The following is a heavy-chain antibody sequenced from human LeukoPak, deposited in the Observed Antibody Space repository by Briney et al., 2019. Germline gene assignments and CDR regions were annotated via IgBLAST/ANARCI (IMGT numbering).Heavy chain of an antibody. CDR2: SSGSGGST. CDR1: GFTFSSYG. Sequence: GVLRLSCAASGFTFSSYGMRWVRQAPGKGLEWVSASSGSGGSTYYADSVKGRFTISRDNSKNTLYLQMHSLRAEDTAVYYCAKESLRVVPSATFDYWGQGTLVTVSS. V-gene: IGHV3-23*01. D-gene: IGHD2-2*01. J-gene: IGHJ4*02. CDR3: AKESLRVVPSATFDY.